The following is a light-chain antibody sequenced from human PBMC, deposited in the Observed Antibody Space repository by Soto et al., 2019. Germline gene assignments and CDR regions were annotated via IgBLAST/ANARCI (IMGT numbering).Light chain of an antibody. CDR2: NVS. CDR3: MQGTHWYT. CDR1: QSLVYSDGNTY. J-gene: IGKJ2*01. V-gene: IGKV2-30*01. Sequence: DVVMTQSPLSLPVTLGQPASISCRSSQSLVYSDGNTYLNWFQQRPGQSPRRLIYNVSKRDSGVPDRFSGSGSGTDFTLKISWVEAEDVGVYYCMQGTHWYTFGQGTKLEIK.